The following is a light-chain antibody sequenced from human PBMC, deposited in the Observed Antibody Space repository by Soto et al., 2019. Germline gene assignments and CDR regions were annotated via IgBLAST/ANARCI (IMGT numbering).Light chain of an antibody. J-gene: IGKJ1*01. V-gene: IGKV3-20*01. CDR1: QSVSSSY. CDR3: QQYGSSTWP. Sequence: EIVLTQSPGTLSLSPGERATLSCRASQSVSSSYLAWYQQKPGQAPSLLIYGTSSRATGIPDRFSGSGSGTDFTLTISRLEPEDFAVYYCQQYGSSTWPFGQGTKVDIK. CDR2: GTS.